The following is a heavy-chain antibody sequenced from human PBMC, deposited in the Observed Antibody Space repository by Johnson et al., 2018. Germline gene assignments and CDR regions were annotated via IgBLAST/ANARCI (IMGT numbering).Heavy chain of an antibody. CDR2: IRSGSSYI. CDR3: ARDARGDV. V-gene: IGHV3-21*01. J-gene: IGHJ6*02. CDR1: GFSFSDFS. Sequence: VQLVESGGALLKPGGSLRLSCAASGFSFSDFSMNWVRQAPGKGLEWVSSIRSGSSYIYYGNSVKGRFTISRDNAKNSLYLQMNNLRAEDTAVYYWARDARGDVWGQGTTVTVSS.